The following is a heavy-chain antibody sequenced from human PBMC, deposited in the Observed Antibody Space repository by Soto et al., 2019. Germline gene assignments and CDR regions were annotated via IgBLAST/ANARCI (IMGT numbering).Heavy chain of an antibody. CDR3: ARVFWSGYYAYYYGMDV. CDR2: IIPIFGTA. V-gene: IGHV1-69*13. CDR1: GGTFSSYA. D-gene: IGHD3-3*01. Sequence: ASVKVSCEASGGTFSSYAISWVRQARGQGLEWMGGIIPIFGTANYAQKFQGRVTITADESTSTAYMELSSLRSEDTAVYYCARVFWSGYYAYYYGMDVWGQGTTVTVSS. J-gene: IGHJ6*02.